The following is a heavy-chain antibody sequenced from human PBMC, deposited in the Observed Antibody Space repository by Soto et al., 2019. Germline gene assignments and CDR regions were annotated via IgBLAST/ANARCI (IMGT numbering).Heavy chain of an antibody. CDR3: ARVGPAHYYDSSDYYSPLDY. V-gene: IGHV1-69*01. D-gene: IGHD3-22*01. Sequence: QVQLVQSGAEVKKPGSSVKVSCKASGDTFSSYAINWVRQAPGQGLEWMGGIIPMFGTANYAQKFKGRVTITAGESTSTVYMELSSLRSEDTAVYYCARVGPAHYYDSSDYYSPLDYWGQGTLVTVSS. CDR2: IIPMFGTA. J-gene: IGHJ4*02. CDR1: GDTFSSYA.